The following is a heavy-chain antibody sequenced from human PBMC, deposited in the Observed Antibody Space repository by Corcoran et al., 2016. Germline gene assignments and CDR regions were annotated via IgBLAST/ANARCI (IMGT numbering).Heavy chain of an antibody. Sequence: QVQLVESGGGVVQPGRSLRLSCAASGFTFSSYGMHWVRQAPGKGLEWVAVISYDGSNKYYADSVKGRFTISRDNSKNTLYLQMNSLRAEDTAVYYCAKDKHIVVVTAPSGWGQGTLDTVSS. D-gene: IGHD2-21*02. CDR2: ISYDGSNK. J-gene: IGHJ4*02. CDR1: GFTFSSYG. V-gene: IGHV3-30*18. CDR3: AKDKHIVVVTAPSG.